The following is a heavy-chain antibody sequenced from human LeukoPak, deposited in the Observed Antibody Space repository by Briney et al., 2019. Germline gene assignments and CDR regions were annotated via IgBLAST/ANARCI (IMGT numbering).Heavy chain of an antibody. CDR3: AREMYYYDSSGYYFDY. Sequence: GRSLRLSCAASGFTSSSYGMHWVRQAPGKGLEWVAVIWYDGSNKYYADSVKGRFTISRDNSKNTLYLQMNSLRAEDTAVYYCAREMYYYDSSGYYFDYWGQGTLVTVSS. D-gene: IGHD3-22*01. V-gene: IGHV3-33*01. CDR2: IWYDGSNK. CDR1: GFTSSSYG. J-gene: IGHJ4*02.